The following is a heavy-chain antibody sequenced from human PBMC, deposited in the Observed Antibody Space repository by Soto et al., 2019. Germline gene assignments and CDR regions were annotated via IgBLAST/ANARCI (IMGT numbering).Heavy chain of an antibody. CDR2: ITSDTKTI. J-gene: IGHJ4*02. V-gene: IGHV3-48*02. CDR3: ARSVEGHFDY. D-gene: IGHD6-19*01. CDR1: GFTFNIYS. Sequence: EVQLVESGGALVQRGGSLRLSCAASGFTFNIYSMNWVRQAPGKGLEWFSYITSDTKTIKYADSVKGRFTISRDSAKNSVYLQMNSLRDEDTAVYYCARSVEGHFDYWGQGTVVTVSS.